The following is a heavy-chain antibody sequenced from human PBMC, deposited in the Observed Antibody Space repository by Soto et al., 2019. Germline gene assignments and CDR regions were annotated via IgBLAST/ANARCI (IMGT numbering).Heavy chain of an antibody. CDR1: VGSMSSAY. CDR3: AKHSGHYDFDS. J-gene: IGHJ4*02. Sequence: ETLSLTCRVSVGSMSSAYWSWIRQPPGKGLEWIAYIDYSGSTHPNPSLKVRVTMSLDTSKNQFSLKLSSVTASDTAVYFCAKHSGHYDFDSWGQGTRVTVSS. V-gene: IGHV4-59*01. D-gene: IGHD1-26*01. CDR2: IDYSGST.